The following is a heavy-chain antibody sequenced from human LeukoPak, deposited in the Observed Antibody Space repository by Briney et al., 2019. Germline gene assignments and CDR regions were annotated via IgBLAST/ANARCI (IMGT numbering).Heavy chain of an antibody. D-gene: IGHD5-24*01. CDR3: ARHVNYNRCDY. J-gene: IGHJ4*02. CDR1: GFTFSNSW. Sequence: GGSLRLSCATSGFTFSNSWMAWVRQAPGKGLEWVANINPGGSEEYYSDSMNDRFSISRDNAKNSVYLQMNSLGAEDTAVYYCARHVNYNRCDYWGQGTLVTVSS. CDR2: INPGGSEE. V-gene: IGHV3-7*01.